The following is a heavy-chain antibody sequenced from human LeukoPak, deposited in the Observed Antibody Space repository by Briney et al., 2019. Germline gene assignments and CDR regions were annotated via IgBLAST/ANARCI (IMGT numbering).Heavy chain of an antibody. Sequence: SETLSLTCTVSGGSISSGGYYWSWIRQPPGKGLEWIGYIYHSGSTYYNPSLKSRVTISVDRSKNQFSLKLSSVTAADTAVYYCARGTYGSGSYFHIWGQGTLVTVSS. CDR2: IYHSGST. V-gene: IGHV4-30-2*01. CDR3: ARGTYGSGSYFHI. J-gene: IGHJ4*02. CDR1: GGSISSGGYY. D-gene: IGHD3-10*01.